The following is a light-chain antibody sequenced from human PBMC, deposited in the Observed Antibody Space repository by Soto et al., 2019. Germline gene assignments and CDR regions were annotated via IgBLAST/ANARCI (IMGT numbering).Light chain of an antibody. CDR3: QQSYSTTWT. J-gene: IGKJ1*01. CDR1: QDISNF. Sequence: IQMTQSPSSLSASVGDRVIITCRASQDISNFLAWYQQKPGEPPQLLIYAASSLQSGVPSRFSGSGSGTDFTLTISSLQPEDFATYYCQQSYSTTWTFGQGTKVDIK. V-gene: IGKV1-39*01. CDR2: AAS.